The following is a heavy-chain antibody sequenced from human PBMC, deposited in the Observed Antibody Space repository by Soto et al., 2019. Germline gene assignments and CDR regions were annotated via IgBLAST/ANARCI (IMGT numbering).Heavy chain of an antibody. CDR3: AGRLLWFGELSDY. J-gene: IGHJ4*02. CDR1: GGSISSYY. D-gene: IGHD3-10*01. CDR2: IYYSGST. V-gene: IGHV4-59*01. Sequence: SETLSLTCAVYGGSISSYYWSWIRQPPGKGLEWIGYIYYSGSTNYNPSLKSRVTISVDTSKNQFSLKLSSVTAADTAVYYCAGRLLWFGELSDYWGQGTLVTVSS.